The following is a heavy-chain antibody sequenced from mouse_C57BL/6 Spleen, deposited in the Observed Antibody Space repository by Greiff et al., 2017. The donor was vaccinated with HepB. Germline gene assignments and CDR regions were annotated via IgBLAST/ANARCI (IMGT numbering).Heavy chain of an antibody. V-gene: IGHV1-55*01. J-gene: IGHJ3*01. D-gene: IGHD2-2*01. Sequence: QVQLQQPGAELVKPGASVKMSCKASGYTFPSYWITWVKQRPGQGLEWIGDIYPGSGSTNYNEKFKSKATLTVDTSSSTAYMQLSSLTSEDSAVYYCARGGYGGRAWFAYWGQGTLVTVSA. CDR3: ARGGYGGRAWFAY. CDR2: IYPGSGST. CDR1: GYTFPSYW.